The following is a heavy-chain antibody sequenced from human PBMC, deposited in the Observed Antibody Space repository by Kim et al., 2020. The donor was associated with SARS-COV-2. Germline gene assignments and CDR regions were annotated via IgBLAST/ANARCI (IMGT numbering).Heavy chain of an antibody. CDR3: ARAEYYYDSSGYYAYYYYYYMYV. V-gene: IGHV7-4-1*02. D-gene: IGHD3-22*01. CDR1: GYTFTSYA. Sequence: ASVKVSCKASGYTFTSYAMNWVLQAPGQGLEWMGWIYTNTWNPTYSQGFTGRFVFSLDTSVSKAYLQISSLKAEDTAVYYCARAEYYYDSSGYYAYYYYYYMYVWGKGTTVTVSS. J-gene: IGHJ6*03. CDR2: IYTNTWNP.